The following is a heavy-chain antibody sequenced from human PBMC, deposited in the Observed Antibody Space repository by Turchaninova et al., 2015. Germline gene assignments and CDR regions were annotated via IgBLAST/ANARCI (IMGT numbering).Heavy chain of an antibody. D-gene: IGHD4-17*01. Sequence: WIRQHPGKGLEWIGYIYYIGSTYYTPSLKSRVTITVDTSKNQFSRKLSSVTAADTAVYYCARTSSGDYSRYYYYMDVWGKGTTVTVSS. CDR3: ARTSSGDYSRYYYYMDV. V-gene: IGHV4-31*02. J-gene: IGHJ6*03. CDR2: IYYIGST.